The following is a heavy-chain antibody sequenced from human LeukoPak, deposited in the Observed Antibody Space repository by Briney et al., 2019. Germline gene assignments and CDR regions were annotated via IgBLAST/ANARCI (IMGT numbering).Heavy chain of an antibody. CDR3: ARHDYGFAFDY. CDR2: FYDSGST. Sequence: SETLTLTCAVYGGSFSGYYWSWIRKPTGKGLEWIGNFYDSGSTNYNPSLKSRVNQFVGTSQKQSPLEHSSLTAADTAVYYCARHDYGFAFDYWGQGTLVTVSS. D-gene: IGHD4-17*01. V-gene: IGHV4-34*01. J-gene: IGHJ4*02. CDR1: GGSFSGYY.